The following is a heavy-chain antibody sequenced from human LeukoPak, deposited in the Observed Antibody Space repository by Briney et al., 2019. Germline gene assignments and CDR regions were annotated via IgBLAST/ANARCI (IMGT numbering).Heavy chain of an antibody. J-gene: IGHJ6*03. CDR2: IYSGGST. Sequence: GGSLRPSCAASGFTLSSYAMSWVRQGPGKGLEWVSLIYSGGSTYYADSVKGRFTISRDNSKNTLYLQMNSLRAEDTAVYYCATTGGDIYYYYMDVWGKGTTVTISS. D-gene: IGHD3-16*01. V-gene: IGHV3-23*03. CDR1: GFTLSSYA. CDR3: ATTGGDIYYYYMDV.